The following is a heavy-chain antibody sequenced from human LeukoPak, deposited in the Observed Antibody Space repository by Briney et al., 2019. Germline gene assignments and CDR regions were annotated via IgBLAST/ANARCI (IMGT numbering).Heavy chain of an antibody. CDR3: ARHSVVRLGELSPDY. V-gene: IGHV4-39*01. Sequence: SETLSLTSTVSGGSISSGSYYWGWIRQPPGQGLDWIGTIYYSGSTYYSPSLRGRVTISVDTSNNQFSLSLSSVTAADTAVYYCARHSVVRLGELSPDYWGQGTLVTVSS. D-gene: IGHD3-16*02. CDR2: IYYSGST. CDR1: GGSISSGSYY. J-gene: IGHJ4*02.